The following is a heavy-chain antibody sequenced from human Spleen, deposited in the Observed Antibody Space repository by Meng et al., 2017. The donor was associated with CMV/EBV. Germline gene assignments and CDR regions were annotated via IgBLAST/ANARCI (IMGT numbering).Heavy chain of an antibody. CDR2: IKQTGSEK. J-gene: IGHJ4*02. CDR1: GFIFRSYW. CDR3: ARGRSKNFGQESFDY. D-gene: IGHD3/OR15-3a*01. V-gene: IGHV3-7*01. Sequence: GESLKISCAASGFIFRSYWLSWVRQAPGKGLEWVANIKQTGSEKYYVDSVRGRFTISRDNAKSSLYLQMNSLRAEDTAVYYCARGRSKNFGQESFDYWGQGTLVTVSS.